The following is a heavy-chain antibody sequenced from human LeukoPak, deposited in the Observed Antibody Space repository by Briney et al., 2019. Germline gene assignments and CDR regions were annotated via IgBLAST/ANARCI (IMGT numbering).Heavy chain of an antibody. Sequence: GGSLRLSCAASGFTLSDYYMTWIRQAPGKGLEWVSYISSRGSTIYYADSVKGRFTISRDNTKNSVYLQMNSLRAEDTAVYYCARESSWSFDHWGQGTLVTVSS. CDR3: ARESSWSFDH. CDR2: ISSRGSTI. V-gene: IGHV3-11*04. J-gene: IGHJ4*02. D-gene: IGHD6-13*01. CDR1: GFTLSDYY.